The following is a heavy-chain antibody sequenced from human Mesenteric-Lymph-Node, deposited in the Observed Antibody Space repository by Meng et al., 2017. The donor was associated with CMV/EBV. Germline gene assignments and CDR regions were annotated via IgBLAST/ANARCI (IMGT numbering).Heavy chain of an antibody. J-gene: IGHJ4*02. Sequence: SGGSVSNGDHSWSWVRQSPGRGLELLGYIFYTGSTYYNPSLKGRVTMSMDRSKNQFSLKLTSVTAADTAVYYCANDYGSGSYRFDYWGQGTLVTVSS. CDR1: GGSVSNGDHS. V-gene: IGHV4-30-2*06. CDR3: ANDYGSGSYRFDY. CDR2: IFYTGST. D-gene: IGHD3-10*01.